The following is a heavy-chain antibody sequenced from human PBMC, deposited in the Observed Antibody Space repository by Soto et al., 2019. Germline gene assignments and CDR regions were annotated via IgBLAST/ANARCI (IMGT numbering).Heavy chain of an antibody. V-gene: IGHV4-4*07. J-gene: IGHJ4*02. CDR3: AREGSYSAYNFAHGIQLWSFDF. CDR1: GGSINTFY. Sequence: SETLSLTCTVSGGSINTFYCSWVRQPGGTGLEWIGRIFSSGSTSFNPSLESRVAMSVDTSKNHFSLNLSSVTAADMAVYYCAREGSYSAYNFAHGIQLWSFDFWGQGALVTVSS. CDR2: IFSSGST. D-gene: IGHD5-12*01.